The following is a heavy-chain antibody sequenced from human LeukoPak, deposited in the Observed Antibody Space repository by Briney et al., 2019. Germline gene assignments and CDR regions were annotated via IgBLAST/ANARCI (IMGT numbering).Heavy chain of an antibody. J-gene: IGHJ4*02. CDR1: GGSISSYY. CDR3: ARHPTAMVSFDY. V-gene: IGHV4-59*08. Sequence: RPSETLSLTCTVSGGSISSYYWSWIRQPPGKGLEWIGYIYYSGSTNYNPSLKSRVTISVDTSKNQFSLELSSVTAADTAVYYCARHPTAMVSFDYWGQGTLVTVSS. D-gene: IGHD2-8*01. CDR2: IYYSGST.